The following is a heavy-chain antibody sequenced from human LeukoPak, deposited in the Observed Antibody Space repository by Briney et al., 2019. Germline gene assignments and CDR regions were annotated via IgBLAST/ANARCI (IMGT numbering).Heavy chain of an antibody. Sequence: ASVKVSCKASGYTFTGYYMHWVRQAPGQGLEWMGWINPNSGSTNYAQKFQGRVTMTRDTSISTAYMELSRLRSDDTAVYYCARGIAARRDPFDYWGQGTLVTVSS. V-gene: IGHV1-2*02. J-gene: IGHJ4*02. CDR2: INPNSGST. D-gene: IGHD6-6*01. CDR3: ARGIAARRDPFDY. CDR1: GYTFTGYY.